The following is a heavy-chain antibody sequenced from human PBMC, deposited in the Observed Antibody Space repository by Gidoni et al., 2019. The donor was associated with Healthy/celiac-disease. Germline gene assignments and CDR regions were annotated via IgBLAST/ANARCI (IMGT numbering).Heavy chain of an antibody. CDR3: ARVSMRGGNDY. CDR1: GFTFSSYG. Sequence: QVQLVESGGGVVQPGRSLRLSCAASGFTFSSYGMHWVRQAPGKGLEWVAVIWYDGSNKYYADAVKGRFTISRDNSKNTLYLQMNSLRAEDTAVYYCARVSMRGGNDYWGQGTLVTVSS. D-gene: IGHD6-25*01. CDR2: IWYDGSNK. J-gene: IGHJ4*02. V-gene: IGHV3-33*01.